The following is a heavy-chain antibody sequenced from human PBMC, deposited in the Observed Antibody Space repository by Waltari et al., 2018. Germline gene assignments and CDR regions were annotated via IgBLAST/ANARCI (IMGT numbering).Heavy chain of an antibody. CDR2: IIPIFGTA. Sequence: QVQLVQSGAEVKKPGSSVKVSCKASGGTFSSYAIRWVRQATGQGLEWLGGIIPIFGTANYAQKFQGRVTITADESTSTAYMELSSLRSEDTAVYYCARDGFWELSTRTYFDYWGQGTLVTVSS. CDR1: GGTFSSYA. D-gene: IGHD1-26*01. V-gene: IGHV1-69*01. CDR3: ARDGFWELSTRTYFDY. J-gene: IGHJ4*02.